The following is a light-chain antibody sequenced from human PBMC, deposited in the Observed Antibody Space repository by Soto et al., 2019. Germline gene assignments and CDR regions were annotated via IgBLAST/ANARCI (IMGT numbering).Light chain of an antibody. CDR3: QHRNA. V-gene: IGKV1-9*01. CDR1: QGISSY. J-gene: IGKJ2*01. CDR2: AAS. Sequence: DLQLTQSPSFLSASVGDRVTITCRASQGISSYLAWYQQKPGKAPKLLIYAASTLQSGVPSRFSGSGSGTEFTLTISSLQPEDFATYYCQHRNAFGQGTKLEIK.